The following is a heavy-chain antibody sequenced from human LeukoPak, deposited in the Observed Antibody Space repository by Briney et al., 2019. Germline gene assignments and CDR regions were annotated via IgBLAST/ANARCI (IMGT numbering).Heavy chain of an antibody. Sequence: SETLSLTCTVSGGSISSYYWSWIRQPARKGLEWIGRIYTSGSTNYNPSLKSRVTMSVDTSKNQFSLKLSSVTAADTAVYYCAREGLIEGDFDYWGQGTLVTVSS. D-gene: IGHD2/OR15-2a*01. CDR3: AREGLIEGDFDY. V-gene: IGHV4-4*07. CDR1: GGSISSYY. J-gene: IGHJ4*02. CDR2: IYTSGST.